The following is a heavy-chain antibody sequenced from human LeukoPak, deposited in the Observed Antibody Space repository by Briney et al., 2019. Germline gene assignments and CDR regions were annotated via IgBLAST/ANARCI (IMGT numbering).Heavy chain of an antibody. CDR1: GFTFSYYA. CDR2: IDGSGGTT. V-gene: IGHV3-23*01. Sequence: PGGSLRLSWAGSGFTFSYYAMPGVRQAAGKGLEWVATIDGSGGTTYYADSVKGRFTIFRDNSENTLNLQMNSLRAEDTALYYCAKLPRGFGFIIIGHYYYHMDVWGKGTTVTVSS. D-gene: IGHD3-3*01. CDR3: AKLPRGFGFIIIGHYYYHMDV. J-gene: IGHJ6*03.